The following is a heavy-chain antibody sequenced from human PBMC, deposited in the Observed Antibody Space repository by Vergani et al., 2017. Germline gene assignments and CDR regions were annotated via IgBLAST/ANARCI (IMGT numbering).Heavy chain of an antibody. D-gene: IGHD2-2*01. CDR2: INAGNGNT. J-gene: IGHJ2*01. V-gene: IGHV1-3*01. CDR1: GYTFTSYA. Sequence: QVQLVQSGAEVKKPGASVKVSCKASGYTFTSYAMHWVRQAPGQRLEWMGWINAGNGNTKYSQKFQGRVTITRDTSASTAYMELSSLRSEDTAVYYCAREVVVVPAARYSWYFDLWGRGTLVTVSS. CDR3: AREVVVVPAARYSWYFDL.